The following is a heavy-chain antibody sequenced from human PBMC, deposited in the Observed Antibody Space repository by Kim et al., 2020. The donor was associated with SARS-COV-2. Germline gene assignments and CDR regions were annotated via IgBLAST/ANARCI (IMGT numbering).Heavy chain of an antibody. J-gene: IGHJ4*02. D-gene: IGHD5-18*01. CDR2: INESGST. CDR3: ARGDGATRWDGYRYPWYFDQ. CDR1: GGSFSGYF. V-gene: IGHV4-34*01. Sequence: SETLSLTCAVYGGSFSGYFWTWFRQSQGKGLEWIGEINESGSTNYNPSLNSRVTMSVDTSKNQFSLRVNSVTAADSGVYFCARGDGATRWDGYRYPWYFDQWGQGTLVTVSS.